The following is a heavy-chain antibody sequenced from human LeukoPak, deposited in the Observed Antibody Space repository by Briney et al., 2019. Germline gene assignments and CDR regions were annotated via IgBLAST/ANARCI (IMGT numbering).Heavy chain of an antibody. J-gene: IGHJ4*02. CDR1: GGSISSGDYY. Sequence: SETLSLTCTVSGGSISSGDYYWSWIPQPPGQGLQWIGYIYYSGGTYYNPSFKSRVTISVDTSKNQCSLKLSSVTAADTAVYYCARGVYFDYWGQGTLVTVSS. CDR3: ARGVYFDY. V-gene: IGHV4-30-4*01. CDR2: IYYSGGT.